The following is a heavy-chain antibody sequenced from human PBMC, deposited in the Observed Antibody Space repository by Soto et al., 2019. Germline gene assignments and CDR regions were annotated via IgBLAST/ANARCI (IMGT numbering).Heavy chain of an antibody. CDR1: GGSISSSSYY. D-gene: IGHD2-2*01. Sequence: SETLSLTCTVSGGSISSSSYYWGWIRQPPGKGLEWIGSIYYSGSTYYNPSLKSRVTISVDTSKNQFSLKLSSVTAADTAVYYCARQGRYCSSTSCSSVDYWGQGTLVTVS. V-gene: IGHV4-39*01. J-gene: IGHJ4*02. CDR3: ARQGRYCSSTSCSSVDY. CDR2: IYYSGST.